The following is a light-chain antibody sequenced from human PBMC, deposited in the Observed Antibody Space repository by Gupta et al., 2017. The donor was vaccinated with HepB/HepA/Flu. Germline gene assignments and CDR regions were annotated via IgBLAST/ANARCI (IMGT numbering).Light chain of an antibody. CDR1: QDISNY. CDR2: DAS. V-gene: IGKV1-33*01. CDR3: QQYDKLPRT. Sequence: DIQMTQSPSSLSASVGDRVTITCQASQDISNYLNWYQQKPGKAPKLLIYDASNLETGVPSRFSGSGSGTDFTFTISSLKPEDIATYYCQQYDKLPRTFGQGTKVEIK. J-gene: IGKJ1*01.